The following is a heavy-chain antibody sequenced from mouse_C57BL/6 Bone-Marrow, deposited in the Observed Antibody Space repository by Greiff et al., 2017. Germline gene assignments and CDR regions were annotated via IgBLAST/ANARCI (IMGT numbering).Heavy chain of an antibody. V-gene: IGHV1-85*01. CDR3: ARLEFDGSSGDWYFDV. D-gene: IGHD1-1*01. CDR2: IYPRDGST. J-gene: IGHJ1*03. CDR1: GYTFTSYD. Sequence: VKLMESGPELVKPGASVKLSCKASGYTFTSYDINWVKQRPGQGLEWIGWIYPRDGSTKYNEKFKGKDTLTVDTSSSTAYMALHSMTSADSAVYFCARLEFDGSSGDWYFDVWGTGTTVTVSS.